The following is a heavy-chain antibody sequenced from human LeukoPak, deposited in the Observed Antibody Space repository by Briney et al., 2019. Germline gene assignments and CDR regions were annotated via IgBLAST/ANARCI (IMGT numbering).Heavy chain of an antibody. Sequence: GGSLGLSCAASGFTFSSYAMSWVRQAPGKGLEWVSAISGSGGRTSYADSVKGRFTISRDNSKNALYLQMNSLRAEDTAVYYCAKDIGQQLVRRVDYWGQGTLVTVSS. V-gene: IGHV3-23*01. CDR2: ISGSGGRT. D-gene: IGHD6-13*01. CDR3: AKDIGQQLVRRVDY. CDR1: GFTFSSYA. J-gene: IGHJ4*02.